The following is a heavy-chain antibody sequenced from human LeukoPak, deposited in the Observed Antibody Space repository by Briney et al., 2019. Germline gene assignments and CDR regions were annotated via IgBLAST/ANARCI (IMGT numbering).Heavy chain of an antibody. J-gene: IGHJ4*02. CDR2: ISPSSSYI. CDR3: AREGGYCSGGSCRFFDY. V-gene: IGHV3-21*06. D-gene: IGHD2-15*01. CDR1: GFTFSSSS. Sequence: PGGSLRLSCAASGFTFSSSSMNWVRQAPGKGLEFVSSISPSSSYIYYADSVKGRFTISSDDAKNSLFLQMNSLRAEDTAVYYCAREGGYCSGGSCRFFDYWGQGTLVTVSS.